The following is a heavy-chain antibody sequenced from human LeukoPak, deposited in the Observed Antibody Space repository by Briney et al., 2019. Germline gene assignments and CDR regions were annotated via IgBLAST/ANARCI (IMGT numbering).Heavy chain of an antibody. V-gene: IGHV3-7*01. CDR1: GFTFSSYW. J-gene: IGHJ4*02. CDR2: IKQDGSEK. Sequence: GSLRLSCAASGFTFSSYWMSWVRQAPGKGLEWVANIKQDGSEKYYVDSVKGRFTISRDNAKNSLYLQMNSLGAEDTAVYYCASVAIAAAGDFDYWGQGTLVTVSS. CDR3: ASVAIAAAGDFDY. D-gene: IGHD6-13*01.